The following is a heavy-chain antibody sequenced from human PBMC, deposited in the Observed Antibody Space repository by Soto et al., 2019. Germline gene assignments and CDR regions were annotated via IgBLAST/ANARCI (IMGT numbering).Heavy chain of an antibody. D-gene: IGHD1-26*01. V-gene: IGHV3-30*18. CDR2: ISYDGSNK. CDR3: AKDLQPWGAEELGFGY. J-gene: IGHJ4*02. Sequence: QVQLVESGGGVVQPGRSLRLSCAASGFTFSSYGMHWVRQAPGKGLEWVAVISYDGSNKYYADSVKGRFTISRDNSKNTLYLQMTSLGAEDTAVYYCAKDLQPWGAEELGFGYWGQGTMVTDSS. CDR1: GFTFSSYG.